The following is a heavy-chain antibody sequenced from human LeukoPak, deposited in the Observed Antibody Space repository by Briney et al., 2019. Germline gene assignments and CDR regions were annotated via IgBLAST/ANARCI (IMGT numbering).Heavy chain of an antibody. CDR1: GFTFNNYA. J-gene: IGHJ4*02. CDR3: ARGRGGDYVPSRFDY. D-gene: IGHD4-17*01. CDR2: ISGGGETT. Sequence: GGSLRLSCAASGFTFNNYAMNWVRQAPGKGLEWVSSISGGGETTYYADSAKGRFTISRDNSQNTLYLQMNSLRAEDTAVYYCARGRGGDYVPSRFDYWGQGTLVTVSS. V-gene: IGHV3-23*01.